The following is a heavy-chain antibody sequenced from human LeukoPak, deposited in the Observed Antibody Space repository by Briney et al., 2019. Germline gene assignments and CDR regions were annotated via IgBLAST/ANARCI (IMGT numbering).Heavy chain of an antibody. CDR1: GYTFTGYY. D-gene: IGHD1-26*01. Sequence: GASVKVSCKASGYTFTGYYMHWVRQAPGQGLEWMGGIIPIFGTANYAQKLQGRVTMTTDTSTSTAYMELRSLRSDDTAVYYCARVRIGGSPYYFDYWGQGTLVTVSS. V-gene: IGHV1-18*04. J-gene: IGHJ4*02. CDR2: IIPIFGTA. CDR3: ARVRIGGSPYYFDY.